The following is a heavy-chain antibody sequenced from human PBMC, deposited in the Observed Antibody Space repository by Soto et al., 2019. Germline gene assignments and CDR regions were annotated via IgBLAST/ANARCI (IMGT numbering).Heavy chain of an antibody. D-gene: IGHD3-3*01. J-gene: IGHJ6*02. CDR3: ATQTISSCLDI. Sequence: QVQLQESGPGLVLPSGTLSLTCGVSGDSITSRNWWAWVRQTPGKGLEWIGEMHYDGTTNYNPSLKSRVITSIDTTRNQFSLRLKSLTAADTALYYCATQTISSCLDIWGQGTMVTVSS. CDR2: MHYDGTT. V-gene: IGHV4-4*02. CDR1: GDSITSRNW.